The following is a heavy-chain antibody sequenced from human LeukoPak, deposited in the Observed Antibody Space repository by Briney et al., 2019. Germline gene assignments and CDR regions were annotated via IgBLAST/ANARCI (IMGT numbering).Heavy chain of an antibody. CDR3: AKDLGSSSAAYYYYGMDV. CDR2: ISGSGSRT. CDR1: GFTFSSYA. Sequence: GGSLRLSCAACGFTFSSYAMSWVRQAPGKGLEWVSGISGSGSRTYYADSVKGRFTISRDNSKNTLYLQMSSLRAEDTAVYYCAKDLGSSSAAYYYYGMDVWGQGTTVTVSS. J-gene: IGHJ6*02. V-gene: IGHV3-23*01. D-gene: IGHD6-6*01.